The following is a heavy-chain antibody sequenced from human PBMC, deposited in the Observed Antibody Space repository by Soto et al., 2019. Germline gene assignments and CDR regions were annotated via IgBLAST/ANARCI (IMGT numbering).Heavy chain of an antibody. J-gene: IGHJ4*02. D-gene: IGHD3-22*01. CDR1: GFTFSSYW. V-gene: IGHV3-74*01. Sequence: GGSLRLSCAASGFTFSSYWMHWVRQAPGKGLVWVSRINSDGSSTSYADSVKGRFTISRDNARNTLYLQMNSLRVEDTAVYFCVRDQDSRGYSVFNHWGQGTQVTVSS. CDR2: INSDGSST. CDR3: VRDQDSRGYSVFNH.